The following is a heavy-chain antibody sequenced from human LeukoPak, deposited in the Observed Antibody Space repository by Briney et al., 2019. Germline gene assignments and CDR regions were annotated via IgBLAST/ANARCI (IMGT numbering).Heavy chain of an antibody. CDR3: TRAEGSGSYYNVGWFDP. D-gene: IGHD3-10*01. J-gene: IGHJ5*02. Sequence: GGSLRLSCTASGFTFGDYAMSWVRQAPGKGLEWVGLIRSKAYGGTTEYAASVKGRFTISRDDSKSIAYLQMNSLKTEDTAVYYCTRAEGSGSYYNVGWFDPWGQGTLVTVSS. CDR2: IRSKAYGGTT. V-gene: IGHV3-49*04. CDR1: GFTFGDYA.